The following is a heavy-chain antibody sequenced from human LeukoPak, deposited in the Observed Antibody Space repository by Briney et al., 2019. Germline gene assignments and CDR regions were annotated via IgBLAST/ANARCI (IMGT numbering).Heavy chain of an antibody. J-gene: IGHJ4*02. D-gene: IGHD1-26*01. CDR2: INPNSGGT. V-gene: IGHV1-2*02. CDR3: ASLIVGATPPVY. CDR1: GYTFTGYY. Sequence: EASVKVSCKASGYTFTGYYMHWVRQAPGQGLEWMGWINPNSGGTNYAQTFQGRVTMTRDTSISTAYMELSRLRSDDTAVYYCASLIVGATPPVYWGQGTLVTVSS.